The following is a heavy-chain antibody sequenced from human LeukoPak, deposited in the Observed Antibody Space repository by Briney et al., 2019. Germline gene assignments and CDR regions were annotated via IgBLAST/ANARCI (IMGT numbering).Heavy chain of an antibody. CDR1: GFNVHNKY. D-gene: IGHD3-10*01. Sequence: GGSLRLSCAASGFNVHNKYMSWLRQAPGKGLEWVSVIYSGGSTYYADSVTGRFTISRDNSNNTVYLHMNSLRAEDTGVYYCARDRGVETNLGFDYWGQGTLVIVSS. J-gene: IGHJ4*02. CDR3: ARDRGVETNLGFDY. CDR2: IYSGGST. V-gene: IGHV3-53*01.